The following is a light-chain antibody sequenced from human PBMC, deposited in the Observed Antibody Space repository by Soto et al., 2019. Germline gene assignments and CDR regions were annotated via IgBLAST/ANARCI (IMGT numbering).Light chain of an antibody. CDR3: IQALQTPRT. CDR2: LGS. J-gene: IGKJ5*01. V-gene: IGKV2-28*01. Sequence: DIVMTQSPLSLPVTPGEPASISCRSSQSLLHSNGYNYLDWYLQKPGQSPQLLIYLGSNRASGVLDRLSGSGSGTDFTLKISRGEAEDVGIYYCIQALQTPRTFGQGTRLEIK. CDR1: QSLLHSNGYNY.